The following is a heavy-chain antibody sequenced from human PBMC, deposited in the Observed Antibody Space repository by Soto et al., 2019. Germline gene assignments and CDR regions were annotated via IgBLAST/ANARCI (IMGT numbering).Heavy chain of an antibody. CDR3: NMMLIEYYYDSSGYYSIEAFEI. J-gene: IGHJ3*02. CDR1: VFKFRNAW. D-gene: IGHD3-22*01. V-gene: IGHV3-15*07. CDR2: IKSKTDGGTT. Sequence: GGSLRLSGPASVFKFRNAWMNCVRQAPGKEPQWGGRIKSKTDGGTTDYVAPVKGRFTISRDDSKNTLYLQMNSLKTEDTAVYYCNMMLIEYYYDSSGYYSIEAFEIWVQGTMVTVSS.